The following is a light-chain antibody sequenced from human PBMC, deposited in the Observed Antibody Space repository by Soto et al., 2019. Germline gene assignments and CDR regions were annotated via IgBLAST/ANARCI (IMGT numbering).Light chain of an antibody. V-gene: IGKV1-5*01. CDR1: QGISSY. CDR2: DAS. CDR3: QQYNSYSK. Sequence: DIQMTQYTSSLSASVGGRVTTTCRASQGISSYLAWYQQKPGKAPKLLIYDASSLESGVPSRFSGSGSGTEFTLTISSLQPDDFATYYCQQYNSYSKFGQGTKVDI. J-gene: IGKJ1*01.